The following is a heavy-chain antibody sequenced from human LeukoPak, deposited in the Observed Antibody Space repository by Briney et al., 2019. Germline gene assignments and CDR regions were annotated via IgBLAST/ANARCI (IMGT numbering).Heavy chain of an antibody. D-gene: IGHD3-16*01. Sequence: SETLSLTCSVSGGSISTAYWSWIRQPPGKGLEWIGNIHYSGITNYNSSLKSRVSISLDTSKNQFSLKMISVSTADTAVYYCARDSEGDGNFDYWGQGTLVTVSS. V-gene: IGHV4-59*01. J-gene: IGHJ4*02. CDR2: IHYSGIT. CDR1: GGSISTAY. CDR3: ARDSEGDGNFDY.